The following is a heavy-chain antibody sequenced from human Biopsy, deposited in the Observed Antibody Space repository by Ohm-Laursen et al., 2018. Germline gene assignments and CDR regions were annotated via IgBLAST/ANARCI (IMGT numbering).Heavy chain of an antibody. D-gene: IGHD3-10*01. CDR2: IFYSGTT. V-gene: IGHV4-61*08. CDR1: GASVNTFDFY. Sequence: SETLSLTWPVSGASVNTFDFYWAWIRQPPGKGLEWIGYIFYSGTTKYNPSLQRRVRLSLDTANNQFSLTLRSVSAADTATYYCARAYYYGAGSFYSPWMEVRGQGTTVSVS. J-gene: IGHJ6*02. CDR3: ARAYYYGAGSFYSPWMEV.